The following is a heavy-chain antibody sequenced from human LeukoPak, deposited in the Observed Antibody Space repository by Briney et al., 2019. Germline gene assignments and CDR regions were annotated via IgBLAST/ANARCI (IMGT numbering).Heavy chain of an antibody. CDR2: INHSGST. D-gene: IGHD3-10*01. CDR1: GGSFSGYY. Sequence: SETLSLTCAVYGGSFSGYYWSWIRQPPGKGLEWIGEINHSGSTNYNPSLKSRVTISVDTSKNQFSLKLSSVTAADTAVYYCASSIRSSGSYYTSYFDYWGQGTLVTVSS. V-gene: IGHV4-34*01. J-gene: IGHJ4*02. CDR3: ASSIRSSGSYYTSYFDY.